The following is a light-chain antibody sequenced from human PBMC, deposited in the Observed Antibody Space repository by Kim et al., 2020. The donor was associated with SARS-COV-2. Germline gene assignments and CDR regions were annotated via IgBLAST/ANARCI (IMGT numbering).Light chain of an antibody. J-gene: IGKJ1*01. CDR2: GAS. Sequence: EIVMTQSPATLSVSPGERATLSCMASQSVGNNLAWYQQKPGQAPRLLIYGASTRATGIPARFSGSGSGTEFTLIISSLQSEDFAVYYCQQYNNWPPWAFGQGTKVDSK. V-gene: IGKV3-15*01. CDR3: QQYNNWPPWA. CDR1: QSVGNN.